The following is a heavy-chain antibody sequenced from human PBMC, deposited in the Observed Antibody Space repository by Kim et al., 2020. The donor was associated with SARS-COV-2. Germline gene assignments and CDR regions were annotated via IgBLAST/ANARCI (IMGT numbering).Heavy chain of an antibody. J-gene: IGHJ4*02. CDR3: ARMDGYNYPFDY. D-gene: IGHD5-12*01. Sequence: RYSPSFQGHVTISADKSISTAYLQWSSLEASDTAMYYCARMDGYNYPFDYWGQGTLVTVSS. V-gene: IGHV5-51*01.